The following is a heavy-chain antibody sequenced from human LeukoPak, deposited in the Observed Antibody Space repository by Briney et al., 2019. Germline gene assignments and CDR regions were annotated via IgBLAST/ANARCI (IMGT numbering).Heavy chain of an antibody. CDR1: GFTFSSYW. CDR2: INSDGSST. CDR3: ARDHPMIVVVITSCYFDY. V-gene: IGHV3-74*01. Sequence: GGSLRLSCAASGFTFSSYWMHWVRQAPGKGLVWVSRINSDGSSTSYADSVKGRFTISRDNAKNTLYLQMNSLRAEDTAVYYCARDHPMIVVVITSCYFDYWGQGTLVTVSS. J-gene: IGHJ4*02. D-gene: IGHD3-22*01.